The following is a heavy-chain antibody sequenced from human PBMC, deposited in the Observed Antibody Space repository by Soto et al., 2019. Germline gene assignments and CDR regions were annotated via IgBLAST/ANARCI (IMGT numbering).Heavy chain of an antibody. Sequence: GGSLRLSCAASGFTFSGYGMNWVRQAPGKGLEWVSEISRSSSTIYYADSVKGRFTITRDNAKNSLFLQMNSLRAEDTAVYYFARDQASVYFYGAGDYNGMDVWGQGTMVTVSS. CDR2: ISRSSSTI. CDR1: GFTFSGYG. D-gene: IGHD3-10*01. J-gene: IGHJ6*02. V-gene: IGHV3-48*01. CDR3: ARDQASVYFYGAGDYNGMDV.